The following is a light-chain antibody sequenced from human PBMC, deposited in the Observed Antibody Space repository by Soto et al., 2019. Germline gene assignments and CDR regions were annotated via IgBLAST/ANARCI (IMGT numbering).Light chain of an antibody. CDR2: GAS. CDR3: QQYNNWPPKYT. J-gene: IGKJ2*01. V-gene: IGKV3-15*01. CDR1: QNVNSH. Sequence: EIVMTQSPATLSVSPGERATVSCRASQNVNSHLAWYQQKPGQAPRLLIYGASTRATGIPARFSGSGSGTEFTLTISSLQSEDSAVYYCQQYNNWPPKYTFGQGTKLEIK.